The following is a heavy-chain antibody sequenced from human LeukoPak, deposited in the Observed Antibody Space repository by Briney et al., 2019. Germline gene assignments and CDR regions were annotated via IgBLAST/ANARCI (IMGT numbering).Heavy chain of an antibody. V-gene: IGHV4-59*01. CDR1: GGSISSYY. D-gene: IGHD5-12*01. CDR2: IYYSGST. Sequence: SETLSLTCTVSGGSISSYYWSWIRQPPGKGLEWIGYIYYSGSTNYNPSLKSRVTISVDTSKNQFSLKLSSVTAADTAVYYCARGKYSGYDSGFDYWGQGTLVTVSS. CDR3: ARGKYSGYDSGFDY. J-gene: IGHJ4*02.